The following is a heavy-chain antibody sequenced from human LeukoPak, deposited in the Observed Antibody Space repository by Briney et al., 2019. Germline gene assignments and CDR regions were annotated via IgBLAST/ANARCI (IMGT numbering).Heavy chain of an antibody. CDR1: GFPFSSYA. J-gene: IGHJ6*02. V-gene: IGHV3-64D*09. Sequence: GGSLRLSCSASGFPFSSYAMHWVRQAPGKGLEYVSAISDSGGSTYYADSVKGRFTISRDNSKYTLYLQMSSLRAEDTAVYFCVRGYSFGPYGMDVWGQGTTVTVSS. CDR3: VRGYSFGPYGMDV. D-gene: IGHD2-15*01. CDR2: ISDSGGST.